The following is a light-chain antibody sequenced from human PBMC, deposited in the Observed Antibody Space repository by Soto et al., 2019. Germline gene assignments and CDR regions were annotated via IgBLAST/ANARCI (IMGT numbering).Light chain of an antibody. Sequence: QSVLTQPPSVSGAPVQRVTISCTGSSSNIGAGYDVHWYQQLPGTAPKLLSYGNSNRPSGVPDRFSGSKSGTSASLAITGLQAEDEADYYCQSYDSSLSRGVFGTGTKVTVL. J-gene: IGLJ1*01. CDR2: GNS. CDR1: SSNIGAGYD. V-gene: IGLV1-40*01. CDR3: QSYDSSLSRGV.